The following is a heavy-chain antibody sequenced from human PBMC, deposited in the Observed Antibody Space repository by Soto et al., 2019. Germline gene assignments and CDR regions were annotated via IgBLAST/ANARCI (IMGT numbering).Heavy chain of an antibody. CDR3: EKESLKNYFEN. V-gene: IGHV3-23*01. D-gene: IGHD3-16*01. Sequence: PGGSLRLSCAASGFIFSSYPMSWVRHAPGRGLQWLSTISGSGDRAFYADSVRGRFTISRDSSKNTLYLQMNSLGAEDTAIYYCEKESLKNYFENWGQGTLVTVSS. J-gene: IGHJ4*02. CDR2: ISGSGDRA. CDR1: GFIFSSYP.